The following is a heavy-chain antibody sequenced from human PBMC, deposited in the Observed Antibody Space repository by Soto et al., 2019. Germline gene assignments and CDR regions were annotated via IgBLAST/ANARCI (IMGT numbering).Heavy chain of an antibody. D-gene: IGHD3-16*01. CDR2: IIPIFGTA. J-gene: IGHJ4*02. V-gene: IGHV1-69*01. Sequence: QVQLVQSGAEVKKPGSSVKVSCKASGGTFSSYAISWVRQAPGQGLEWMGGIIPIFGTANYAQKFQGRVTITADESTSTAYKELSSLRSEDTAVYYCASSRSRTTYGEADYWGQGTLVTVSS. CDR3: ASSRSRTTYGEADY. CDR1: GGTFSSYA.